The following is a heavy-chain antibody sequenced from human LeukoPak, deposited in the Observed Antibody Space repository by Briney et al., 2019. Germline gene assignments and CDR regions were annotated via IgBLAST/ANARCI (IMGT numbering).Heavy chain of an antibody. V-gene: IGHV3-7*05. J-gene: IGHJ3*02. CDR3: AKDSLGGYTYGWGIFDI. D-gene: IGHD5-18*01. CDR2: IKQDGSEK. CDR1: GFTFSSNW. Sequence: GGSLRLSCAAAGFTFSSNWMSWVRQAPGKGLQWVANIKQDGSEKYYVDSVKGRFTISRDNAKKSLYLQMDSLRADDTAVYYCAKDSLGGYTYGWGIFDIWGQGTLVTVSS.